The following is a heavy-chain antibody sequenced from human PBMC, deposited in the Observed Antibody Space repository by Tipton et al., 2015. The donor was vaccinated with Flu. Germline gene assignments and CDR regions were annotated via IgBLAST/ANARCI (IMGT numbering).Heavy chain of an antibody. D-gene: IGHD5-12*01. CDR3: TSRRGYSGYDLDY. Sequence: TLSLTCTVSGGSISSSSYYWGWIRQPPGKGLEWIGSIYYSGSTYYNPSLKSRVTISVDTSKNQFSLKLSSVTAADTAVYYCTSRRGYSGYDLDYWGQGTLVTVSS. CDR1: GGSISSSSYY. J-gene: IGHJ4*02. V-gene: IGHV4-39*01. CDR2: IYYSGST.